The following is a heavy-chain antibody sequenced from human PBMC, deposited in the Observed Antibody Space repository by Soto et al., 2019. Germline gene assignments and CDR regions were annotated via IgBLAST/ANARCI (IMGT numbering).Heavy chain of an antibody. Sequence: QVQLVQSGAEVKKPGASVKVSCKASGHTFTTYDISWVRQAAGQGLEWMGRISTYNGNTNYPQSLQGRLTMTTDTSTTTAYMELRNLRSDDTTVYYCARDPYHVLMVNAPNLYGMDVWGQGTTVTVSS. CDR3: ARDPYHVLMVNAPNLYGMDV. CDR2: ISTYNGNT. CDR1: GHTFTTYD. D-gene: IGHD2-8*01. V-gene: IGHV1-18*01. J-gene: IGHJ6*02.